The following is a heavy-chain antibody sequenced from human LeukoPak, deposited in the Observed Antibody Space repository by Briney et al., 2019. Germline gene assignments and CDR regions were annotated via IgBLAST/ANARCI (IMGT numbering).Heavy chain of an antibody. D-gene: IGHD3-10*01. CDR2: IYYSGST. Sequence: KASETLSLTCTVSGGSISSSSYYWGWIRQPPGKGLEWIGSIYYSGSTNYNPSLKSRVTISVDTSKNQFSLKLSSVTAADTAVYYCARRPYYYGSGSYYRYWGQGTLVTVSS. CDR3: ARRPYYYGSGSYYRY. J-gene: IGHJ4*02. CDR1: GGSISSSSYY. V-gene: IGHV4-39*07.